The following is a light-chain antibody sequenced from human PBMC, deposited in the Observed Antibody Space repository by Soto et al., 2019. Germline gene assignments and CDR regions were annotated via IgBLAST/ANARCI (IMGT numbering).Light chain of an antibody. CDR1: SSDIGAYDY. J-gene: IGLJ1*01. CDR3: AAWDDSLNGYV. Sequence: QSALTQPASLSGSPGQSITISCTGTSSDIGAYDYVSWFQQHPGKAPKLMISEVNNRPSGVPDRFSGSKSGTSASLAISGLQSDDESDYYCAAWDDSLNGYVFGTGTKLTVL. CDR2: EVN. V-gene: IGLV2-14*01.